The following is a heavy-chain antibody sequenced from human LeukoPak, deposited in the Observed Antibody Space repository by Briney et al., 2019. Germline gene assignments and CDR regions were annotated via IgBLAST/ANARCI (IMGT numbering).Heavy chain of an antibody. Sequence: PSETLSLTCTVSGGSISSYYWSWIRQPPGKGLEWIGSIHYSGSTTYNPSLKSPVTISVDTSKNQFSLRLSSVTAADTAVYYCARDAPYGDFWFDPWGQGTLVTVSS. J-gene: IGHJ5*02. D-gene: IGHD4-17*01. CDR2: IHYSGST. V-gene: IGHV4-59*12. CDR1: GGSISSYY. CDR3: ARDAPYGDFWFDP.